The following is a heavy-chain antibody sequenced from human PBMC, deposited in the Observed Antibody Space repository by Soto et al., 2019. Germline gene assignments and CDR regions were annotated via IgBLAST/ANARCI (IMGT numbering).Heavy chain of an antibody. V-gene: IGHV1-69*13. J-gene: IGHJ6*02. Sequence: SVKVSCKASGGTFSSYAISWVRQAPGQGLEWMGGIIPIFGTANYAQKFQGRVTITADESTSTAYMELSSLRSEDTAVYYCARVAYYDFWSGYYMGGCMDVWGQGTTVTVSS. D-gene: IGHD3-3*01. CDR1: GGTFSSYA. CDR3: ARVAYYDFWSGYYMGGCMDV. CDR2: IIPIFGTA.